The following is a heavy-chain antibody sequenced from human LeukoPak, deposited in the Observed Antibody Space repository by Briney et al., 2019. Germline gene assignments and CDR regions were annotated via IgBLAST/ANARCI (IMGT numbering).Heavy chain of an antibody. J-gene: IGHJ6*02. V-gene: IGHV1-8*01. CDR2: MNPNSGNT. D-gene: IGHD1-26*01. Sequence: ASVKVSCKASGYTFTSYDINWVRQATGQGLEWMGWMNPNSGNTGYAQKFQGRVTMTRNTSMSTAYMELSSLRSEDTAVYYCARVGYSGSYFRYYYYGMDVWGQGTTVTVSS. CDR1: GYTFTSYD. CDR3: ARVGYSGSYFRYYYYGMDV.